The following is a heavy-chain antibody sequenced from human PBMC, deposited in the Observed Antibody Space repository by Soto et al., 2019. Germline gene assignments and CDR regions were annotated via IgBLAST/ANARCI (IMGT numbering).Heavy chain of an antibody. Sequence: QVQLVESGGGVVQPGRSLRLSCAASGFTFSSYAMHWVRQAPGKGLEWVAVISYDGSNKYYADAVKGRFTISRDNSKNTLYLQMNSLRAEDTAVYYSARDRVYSSSWVDYWGQGTLVTVSS. V-gene: IGHV3-30-3*01. J-gene: IGHJ4*02. CDR3: ARDRVYSSSWVDY. D-gene: IGHD6-13*01. CDR2: ISYDGSNK. CDR1: GFTFSSYA.